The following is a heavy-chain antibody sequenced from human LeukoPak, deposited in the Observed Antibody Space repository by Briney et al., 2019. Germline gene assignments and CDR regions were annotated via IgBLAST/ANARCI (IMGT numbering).Heavy chain of an antibody. V-gene: IGHV1-18*01. Sequence: GAAVKVSCKASGYTFTSYGSSGVRQAPGQGRDWMGWISDYTGDTNYAQKLQGRVTMTTDTSTSTAYMELRSLRSDDTAMYYCARMEMATAIFDYWGQGTLVTVSS. J-gene: IGHJ4*02. D-gene: IGHD5-24*01. CDR3: ARMEMATAIFDY. CDR1: GYTFTSYG. CDR2: ISDYTGDT.